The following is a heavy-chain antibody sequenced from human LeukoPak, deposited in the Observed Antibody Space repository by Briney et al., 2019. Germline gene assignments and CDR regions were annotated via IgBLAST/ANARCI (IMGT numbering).Heavy chain of an antibody. Sequence: PGGSLRLSCAASGFVFSRYPMNWVRQAPGKGLEWVSYISSSSSTIYYADSVKGRFTISRDNAKNSLYLQMNSLRAEDTAVYYCASGRKGYKGYFDLWGRGTLVTVSS. CDR3: ASGRKGYKGYFDL. V-gene: IGHV3-48*04. CDR1: GFVFSRYP. CDR2: ISSSSSTI. D-gene: IGHD5-24*01. J-gene: IGHJ2*01.